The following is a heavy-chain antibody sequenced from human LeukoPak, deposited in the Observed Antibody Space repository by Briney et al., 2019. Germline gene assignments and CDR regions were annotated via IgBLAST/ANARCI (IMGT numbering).Heavy chain of an antibody. J-gene: IGHJ4*02. CDR2: IIPLYGRT. V-gene: IGHV1-69*01. CDR3: ARDRRVFYYDSGSYSYYFDY. D-gene: IGHD3-10*01. Sequence: ASVKVSCKASSCTFSSYAINWVRQAPGQGIEWVGGIIPLYGRTTYAKKLQRRVRITADESTSTAYMELSSLRSEDTAVYYCARDRRVFYYDSGSYSYYFDYWGQGTLVTVSS. CDR1: SCTFSSYA.